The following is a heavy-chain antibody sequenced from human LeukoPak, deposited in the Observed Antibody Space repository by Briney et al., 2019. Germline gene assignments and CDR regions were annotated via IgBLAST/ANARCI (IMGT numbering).Heavy chain of an antibody. CDR3: ARPLSPGEYSYGFDY. CDR1: GITFSSYS. CDR2: ISSSSTYI. D-gene: IGHD5-18*01. V-gene: IGHV3-21*01. Sequence: GGSLRLSCAATGITFSSYSINWVRQAPGKGLEWVSSISSSSTYIYYADSVKGRFTISTDNAKNSLYLQMNSLRAEDTAVYYCARPLSPGEYSYGFDYWGQRSLVTVSS. J-gene: IGHJ4*02.